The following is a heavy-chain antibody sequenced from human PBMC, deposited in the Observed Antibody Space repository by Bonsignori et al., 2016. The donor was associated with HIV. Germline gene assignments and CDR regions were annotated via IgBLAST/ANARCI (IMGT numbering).Heavy chain of an antibody. Sequence: WVRQAPGQGLEWMGWINPKYGGTIYGQKFQGRVTMTRDTSISTAYLELSRLTSDDTAVYFCARGAGLTFGGHYFDSWGQGALVTVSS. CDR3: ARGAGLTFGGHYFDS. J-gene: IGHJ4*02. D-gene: IGHD3-16*01. V-gene: IGHV1-2*02. CDR2: INPKYGGT.